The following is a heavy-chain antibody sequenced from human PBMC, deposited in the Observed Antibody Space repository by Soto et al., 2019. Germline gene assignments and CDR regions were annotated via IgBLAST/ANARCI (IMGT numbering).Heavy chain of an antibody. D-gene: IGHD2-15*01. CDR1: GGSISSYY. Sequence: SETLSLTCTVSGGSISSYYWSWIRQPPGKGLEWIGYIYYSGSTNYNPSLKSRVTISVDTSKNQFSLKLSSVTAADTAVYYCARVLRMGYCSGGSCYSDRVYFDYWGQGTLVTVSS. V-gene: IGHV4-59*01. J-gene: IGHJ4*02. CDR2: IYYSGST. CDR3: ARVLRMGYCSGGSCYSDRVYFDY.